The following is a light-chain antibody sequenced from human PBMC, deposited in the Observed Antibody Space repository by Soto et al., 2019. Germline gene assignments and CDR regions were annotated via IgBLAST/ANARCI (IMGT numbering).Light chain of an antibody. J-gene: IGKJ1*01. V-gene: IGKV1-5*03. Sequence: DIQMTQSPSTLSASVGDRVTITCRASQNINSWLAWYQQKPVKAPNLLIYEASSLESGVPSRFGGSGSGTEFTLTISSLQPDDFATYYCQQYNSYSWTFGQGTKVDI. CDR2: EAS. CDR1: QNINSW. CDR3: QQYNSYSWT.